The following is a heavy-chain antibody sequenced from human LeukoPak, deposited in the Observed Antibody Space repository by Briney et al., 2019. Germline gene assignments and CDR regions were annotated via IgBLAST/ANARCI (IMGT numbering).Heavy chain of an antibody. V-gene: IGHV4-61*02. CDR1: GGSISSGSYY. CDR3: ASTRHADYDFWSANGYYFDY. D-gene: IGHD3-3*01. Sequence: SETLSLTCTVSGGSISSGSYYWSWIRQPAGKGLEWIGRIYTSGSTNYNPSLKSRVTISVDTSKNQFSLKLSSVTAADTAVYYCASTRHADYDFWSANGYYFDYWGQGTLVTVSS. CDR2: IYTSGST. J-gene: IGHJ4*02.